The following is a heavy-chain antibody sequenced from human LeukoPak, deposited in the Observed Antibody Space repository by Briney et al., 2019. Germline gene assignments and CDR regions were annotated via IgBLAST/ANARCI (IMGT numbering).Heavy chain of an antibody. CDR2: INPNSGGT. CDR1: GYTFTGYY. J-gene: IGHJ4*02. V-gene: IGHV1-2*02. CDR3: ARGGEYYYDRSGYYE. D-gene: IGHD3-22*01. Sequence: GASVKVSCKASGYTFTGYYMHWVRQAPGQGLEWMGWINPNSGGTNHAQKIQGRVTMTRDTSIGTAYMELSRLRSDDTAVYYCARGGEYYYDRSGYYEWGQGTLVTVSS.